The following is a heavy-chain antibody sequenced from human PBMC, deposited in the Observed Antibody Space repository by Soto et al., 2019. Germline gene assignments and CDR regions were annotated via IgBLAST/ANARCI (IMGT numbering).Heavy chain of an antibody. CDR1: GFTFSDHY. V-gene: IGHV3-11*01. Sequence: QVQLVESGGGLVKPGGSLRLSCAASGFTFSDHYMSWIRQAPGKGLEWVSYISSGGSGIYYADSVKGRFTISRDNGKHSLYLQMNSLRAEDTAVYYCARVKECSSSSCYARDAFDIWGQGTMGTVSS. CDR3: ARVKECSSSSCYARDAFDI. CDR2: ISSGGSGI. J-gene: IGHJ3*02. D-gene: IGHD2-2*01.